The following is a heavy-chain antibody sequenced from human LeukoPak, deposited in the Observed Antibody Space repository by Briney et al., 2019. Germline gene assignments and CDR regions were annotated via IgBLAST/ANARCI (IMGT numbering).Heavy chain of an antibody. Sequence: NAGGSLRLSCAASGFTFSSYSMNWVRQAPGKGLEWVSSISSSSSYIYYADSVKGRFTISRDNAKNSLYLQMNSLRAGDTAVYYCARSGNNPGYQLLYYMDVWGKGTTVTVSS. J-gene: IGHJ6*03. CDR1: GFTFSSYS. CDR3: ARSGNNPGYQLLYYMDV. CDR2: ISSSSSYI. D-gene: IGHD2-2*01. V-gene: IGHV3-21*01.